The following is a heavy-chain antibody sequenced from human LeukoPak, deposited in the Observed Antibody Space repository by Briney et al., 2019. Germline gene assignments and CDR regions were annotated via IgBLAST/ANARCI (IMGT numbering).Heavy chain of an antibody. V-gene: IGHV4-39*01. J-gene: IGHJ4*02. CDR3: ASGYSGYDLEPYDY. CDR1: GGSISSSSYY. CDR2: IYYSGST. Sequence: SETLSLTCTVSGGSISSSSYYWGWIRQPPGKGLEWIGSIYYSGSTYYNPSLKSRVTISVDTSKNQFSLKLSSVTAADTAVYYCASGYSGYDLEPYDYWGQGTLVTVSS. D-gene: IGHD5-12*01.